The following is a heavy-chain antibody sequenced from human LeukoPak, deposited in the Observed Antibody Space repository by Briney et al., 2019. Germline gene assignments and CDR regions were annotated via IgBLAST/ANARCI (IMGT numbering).Heavy chain of an antibody. Sequence: SETLSLTCVLYGGSSSGYYWSWIRQPPGKGLEWIGEINHSGSTNYNPSLKSRVTISVDTSKNQFSLKLSSVTAADTAVYYCARRGPPRTMLRGVKSGWFAPWGQGTLVTVSS. J-gene: IGHJ5*02. CDR2: INHSGST. D-gene: IGHD3-10*01. CDR1: GGSSSGYY. CDR3: ARRGPPRTMLRGVKSGWFAP. V-gene: IGHV4-34*01.